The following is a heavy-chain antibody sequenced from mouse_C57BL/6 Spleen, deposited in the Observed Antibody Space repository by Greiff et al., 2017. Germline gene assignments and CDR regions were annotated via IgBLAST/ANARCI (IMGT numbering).Heavy chain of an antibody. CDR3: ARNYGSSYGGSAMDY. CDR1: GYTFTSYW. Sequence: QVQLQQPGAELVKPGASVKMSCKASGYTFTSYWITWVKQRPGQGLEWIGDIYPGSGSTNYNEKFKSKATLTVDTSSSTAYMQLSSLPSEDSAVYYCARNYGSSYGGSAMDYWGQGTSVTVSS. V-gene: IGHV1-55*01. CDR2: IYPGSGST. J-gene: IGHJ4*01. D-gene: IGHD1-1*01.